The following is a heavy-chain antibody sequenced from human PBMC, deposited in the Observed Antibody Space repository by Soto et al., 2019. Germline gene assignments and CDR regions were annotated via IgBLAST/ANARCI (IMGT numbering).Heavy chain of an antibody. CDR1: GGSFSGYY. V-gene: IGHV4-34*01. Sequence: SETLSLTCAVYGGSFSGYYWSWIRQPPGKGLEWIGEINHSGSTNYNPSLKSRVTISVDTSKNQFSLKLSSVTAADTAVYYCARGSALQDIVVVPAATDPAYCFDYWGQGTLVTVSS. CDR2: INHSGST. J-gene: IGHJ4*02. D-gene: IGHD2-2*01. CDR3: ARGSALQDIVVVPAATDPAYCFDY.